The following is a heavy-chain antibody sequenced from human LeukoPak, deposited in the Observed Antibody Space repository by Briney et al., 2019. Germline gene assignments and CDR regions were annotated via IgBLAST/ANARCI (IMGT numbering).Heavy chain of an antibody. J-gene: IGHJ4*02. D-gene: IGHD6-19*01. V-gene: IGHV3-20*04. CDR1: GFTFDDHG. CDR3: AAGDRNGWYFDY. Sequence: GGSLRLSCAASGFTFDDHGMSWARHVPGKGMECVAGIKWNGGSIGHAASVKGRLTISRVNAKNSLNLQMNSLRAEDTALYYCAAGDRNGWYFDYWGQGTLVTVSS. CDR2: IKWNGGSI.